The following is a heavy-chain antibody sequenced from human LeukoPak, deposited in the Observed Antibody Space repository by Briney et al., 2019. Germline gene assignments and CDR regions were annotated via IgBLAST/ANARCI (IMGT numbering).Heavy chain of an antibody. CDR3: ARDLDYYGSGNYFDY. V-gene: IGHV3-7*01. D-gene: IGHD3-10*01. Sequence: GGSLRLSCAASGFTFSSYWMSWVRQAPGKGLERVANIKQDGSEKYYVDSVKGRFTISRDNAKNSLYLQMNSLRAEDTAVYYCARDLDYYGSGNYFDYWGQGTLVTVSS. CDR2: IKQDGSEK. J-gene: IGHJ4*02. CDR1: GFTFSSYW.